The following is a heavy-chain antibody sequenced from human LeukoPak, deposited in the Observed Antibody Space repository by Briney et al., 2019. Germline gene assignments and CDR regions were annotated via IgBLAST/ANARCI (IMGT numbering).Heavy chain of an antibody. J-gene: IGHJ4*02. D-gene: IGHD3-22*01. CDR1: GISFSSHG. CDR3: ARARNDYDSNGFSLLDY. V-gene: IGHV3-33*01. Sequence: PGTSLRLSCAASGISFSSHGMHWVRQAPGKGLEWVAVIWYDGSNIYYTDSVKGRFTISRDNSKNTLYLQMNSLRAEDTALYYCARARNDYDSNGFSLLDYWGQGTLVTLSS. CDR2: IWYDGSNI.